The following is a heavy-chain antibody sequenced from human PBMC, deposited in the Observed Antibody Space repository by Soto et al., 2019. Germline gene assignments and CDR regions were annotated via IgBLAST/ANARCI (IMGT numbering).Heavy chain of an antibody. CDR3: ARGLRIAARGGVDY. Sequence: EVQLVETGGGLIQPGGSLRLSCAASGFTVSSNYMTWVRQAPGKGLEWVSVIYSGGSTFYADSVKGRFTISRDNSKNTLYPQMTSPRAEDTAVYYCARGLRIAARGGVDYWGQGTLVTVSP. CDR1: GFTVSSNY. J-gene: IGHJ4*02. D-gene: IGHD6-6*01. V-gene: IGHV3-53*02. CDR2: IYSGGST.